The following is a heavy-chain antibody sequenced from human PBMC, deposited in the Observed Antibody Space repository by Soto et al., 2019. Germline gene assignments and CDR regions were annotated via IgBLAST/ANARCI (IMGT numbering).Heavy chain of an antibody. CDR1: GGSISSYY. J-gene: IGHJ6*03. V-gene: IGHV4-59*01. CDR2: IYYSGST. CDR3: ARVGVVPAAMQPYYYYYMDV. Sequence: SETLSLTCTVSGGSISSYYWSWIRQPPGKGLEWIGYIYYSGSTNYNPSLKSRVTISVDPSKNQFSLKLSSVTAADTAVYYCARVGVVPAAMQPYYYYYMDVWGKGTTVTVSS. D-gene: IGHD2-2*01.